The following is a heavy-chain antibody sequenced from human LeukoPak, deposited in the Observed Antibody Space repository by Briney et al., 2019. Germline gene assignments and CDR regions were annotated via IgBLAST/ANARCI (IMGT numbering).Heavy chain of an antibody. CDR2: VSGSGASS. CDR3: AKGGPGTPFFDY. Sequence: PGGSLRLSCAASEFTFSSYAMSWVRQAPGKGLEWVSGVSGSGASSYYADSVKGRFTNSRDNSKNMLYLQMNSLRAEDTAVYYCAKGGPGTPFFDYWGQGTLVTVSS. J-gene: IGHJ4*02. CDR1: EFTFSSYA. D-gene: IGHD1-1*01. V-gene: IGHV3-23*01.